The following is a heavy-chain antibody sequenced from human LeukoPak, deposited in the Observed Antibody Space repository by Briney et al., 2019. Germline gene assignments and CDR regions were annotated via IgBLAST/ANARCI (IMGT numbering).Heavy chain of an antibody. CDR1: GYSFIVYY. D-gene: IGHD6-19*01. CDR3: ARVIVGGIYGFYY. V-gene: IGHV1-2*02. CDR2: INPNSGGT. Sequence: ASVTVSFKSSGYSFIVYYIHWVRHAPAPGLGRKGWINPNSGGTTYSQTFQGRVSMTRDTSISTVYVELSRLRSDDTAMYYCARVIVGGIYGFYYWGQGTLVTVSS. J-gene: IGHJ4*02.